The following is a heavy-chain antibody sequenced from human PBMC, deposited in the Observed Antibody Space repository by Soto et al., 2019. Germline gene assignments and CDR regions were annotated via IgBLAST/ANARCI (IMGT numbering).Heavy chain of an antibody. D-gene: IGHD5-12*01. CDR3: ARGVDPVATTDY. J-gene: IGHJ4*02. CDR1: GDTFTSYA. Sequence: ASVKVSCKASGDTFTSYAMHWVRQAPGQRLEWMGWINAGNGNTKYSQKFQGRVTITRDTSASTAYMELSSLRSEDTAVYYCARGVDPVATTDYWGQGTLVTSPQ. CDR2: INAGNGNT. V-gene: IGHV1-3*01.